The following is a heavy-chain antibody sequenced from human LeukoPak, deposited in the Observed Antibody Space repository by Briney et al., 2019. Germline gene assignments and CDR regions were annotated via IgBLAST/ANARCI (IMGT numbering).Heavy chain of an antibody. CDR3: AKDRTAAAAAPQYYFDY. CDR1: GFTFRSHD. CDR2: VRFDGSDK. J-gene: IGHJ4*02. V-gene: IGHV3-30*02. D-gene: IGHD6-13*01. Sequence: GGSLRLSCAASGFTFRSHDMHWVRQAPGKGLEWVTFVRFDGSDKNYADSVKGRFTISRDNSKNTLSLQMISLRAEDTAVYYCAKDRTAAAAAPQYYFDYWGQGTLVTVSS.